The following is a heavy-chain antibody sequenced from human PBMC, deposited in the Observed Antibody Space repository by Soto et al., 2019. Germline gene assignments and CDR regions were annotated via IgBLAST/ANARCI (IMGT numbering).Heavy chain of an antibody. CDR1: GGSISSSSYY. CDR3: ARPLVVVAEKTAFDI. V-gene: IGHV4-39*01. J-gene: IGHJ3*02. CDR2: IYYSGST. D-gene: IGHD2-15*01. Sequence: QLQLQESGPGLVKPSETLSLTCTVSGGSISSSSYYWGWIRQPPGKGLEWIGSIYYSGSTYYNPSLKSRVTVSVDTSKNQFSLKLSSVTAADTAVYYCARPLVVVAEKTAFDIWGQGTMVTVSS.